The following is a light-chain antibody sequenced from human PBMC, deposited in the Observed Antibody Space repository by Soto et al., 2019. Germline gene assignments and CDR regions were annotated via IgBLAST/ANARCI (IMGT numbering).Light chain of an antibody. CDR3: QKRSNWPWT. V-gene: IGKV3-11*01. CDR2: EES. J-gene: IGKJ1*01. Sequence: IVCTPSPATLSLSPGARATLSGMASQSVSSSLAWYQQKIGQANSILIYEESDRATGIPARFSGSGSGTDFTLNIRSLETEELAVYYCQKRSNWPWTVGQGTKVDIK. CDR1: QSVSSS.